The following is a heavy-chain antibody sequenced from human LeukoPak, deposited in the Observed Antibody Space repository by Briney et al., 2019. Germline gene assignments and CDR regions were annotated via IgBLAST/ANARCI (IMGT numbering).Heavy chain of an antibody. D-gene: IGHD5-18*01. V-gene: IGHV4-59*08. Sequence: SETLSLTCTVSGGSISSYYWSWIRQPPGKGPEWIGYIYYSGSTNYNPSLKSRVTISVDTSKNQFSQKLSSVTAADTAVYYCAGGGYSYGPIDYWGQGTLVTVSS. J-gene: IGHJ4*02. CDR3: AGGGYSYGPIDY. CDR2: IYYSGST. CDR1: GGSISSYY.